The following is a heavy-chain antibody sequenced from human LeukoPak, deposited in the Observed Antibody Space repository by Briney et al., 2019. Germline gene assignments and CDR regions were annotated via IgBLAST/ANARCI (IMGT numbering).Heavy chain of an antibody. CDR1: GFTFDDYG. CDR2: INWNGGST. J-gene: IGHJ4*02. CDR3: VRVGQLVYYFDY. V-gene: IGHV3-20*04. D-gene: IGHD6-6*01. Sequence: SGGSLRLSCAASGFTFDDYGMSWVRQAPGKGLEWVSGINWNGGSTGYADSVKGRFTISRDNAKNSLYLQMNSLRAEDTALYYCVRVGQLVYYFDYWGQGTLVTVSS.